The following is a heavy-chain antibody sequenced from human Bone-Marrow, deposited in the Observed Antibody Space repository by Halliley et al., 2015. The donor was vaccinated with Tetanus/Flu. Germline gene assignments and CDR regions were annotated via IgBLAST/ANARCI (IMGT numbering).Heavy chain of an antibody. D-gene: IGHD2-15*01. V-gene: IGHV3-23*01. CDR3: AKYAGQDAYCSGGSCYLDY. CDR2: GGGGST. J-gene: IGHJ4*02. Sequence: GGGGSTYYADAMKDRFTISRDISKNTVYLQMDTLRAEDTAVYYCAKYAGQDAYCSGGSCYLDYWGQGTLVTFSS.